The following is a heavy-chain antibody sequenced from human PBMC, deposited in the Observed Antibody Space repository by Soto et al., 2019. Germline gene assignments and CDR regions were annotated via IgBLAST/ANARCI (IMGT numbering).Heavy chain of an antibody. V-gene: IGHV1-18*01. Sequence: ASVKVSCKASGYTFTSYGISWVRQAPGQGLEWMGWISAYNGSTNYAQKLQGRVTMTTDTSTSTAYMELRSLRSDDTAVYYCASPGYSSGWYGEEGFDYWGQGTLVTVSS. CDR3: ASPGYSSGWYGEEGFDY. J-gene: IGHJ4*02. D-gene: IGHD6-19*01. CDR2: ISAYNGST. CDR1: GYTFTSYG.